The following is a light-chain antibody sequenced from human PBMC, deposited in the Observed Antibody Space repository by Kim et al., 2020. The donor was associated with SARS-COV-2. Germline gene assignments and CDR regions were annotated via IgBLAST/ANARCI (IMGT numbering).Light chain of an antibody. V-gene: IGKV3-15*01. J-gene: IGKJ1*01. CDR1: QSISYS. CDR3: QQYSNWPRT. CDR2: AAT. Sequence: VSPGDRVPLSCMASQSISYSLAWYQQKPGQAPRLLIYAATTRPPGIPVRFSGSGVGTEFTLTISSLQSEDFALYYCQQYSNWPRTFGQGTKVDIK.